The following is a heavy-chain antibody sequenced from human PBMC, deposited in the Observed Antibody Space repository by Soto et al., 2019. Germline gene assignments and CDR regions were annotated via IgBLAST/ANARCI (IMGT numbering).Heavy chain of an antibody. V-gene: IGHV4-39*07. CDR2: IYYSGST. Sequence: SETLSLTCTVSGGSISSSSYYWGWIRQPPGKGLEWIGSIYYSGSTYYNPSLKSRVTISVDTSKNQFSLKLSSVTAADTAVYYCAREYYYGSGTWFDPWGQGTLVTVSS. D-gene: IGHD3-10*01. CDR1: GGSISSSSYY. CDR3: AREYYYGSGTWFDP. J-gene: IGHJ5*02.